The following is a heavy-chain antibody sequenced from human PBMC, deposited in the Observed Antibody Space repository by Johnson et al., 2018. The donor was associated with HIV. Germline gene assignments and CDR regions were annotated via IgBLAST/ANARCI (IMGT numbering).Heavy chain of an antibody. J-gene: IGHJ3*02. Sequence: VQLVESGGGLVQPGGSLRLSCAASGFTFSSYAMSWVRQAPGKGLEWVSAISGSGGSTYYADSVKGRFTLSRDNSKNTLYLQMGSLRAEDMAVYYCARVEQLAGGAFDIWGQGTMVTVSS. D-gene: IGHD6-6*01. CDR1: GFTFSSYA. CDR2: ISGSGGST. V-gene: IGHV3-23*04. CDR3: ARVEQLAGGAFDI.